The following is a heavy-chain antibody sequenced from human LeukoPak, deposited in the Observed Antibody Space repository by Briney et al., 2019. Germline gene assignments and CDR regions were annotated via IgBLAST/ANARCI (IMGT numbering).Heavy chain of an antibody. CDR2: ISGGGGST. CDR1: GFTFSSYA. CDR3: AKVSSGWPFDY. V-gene: IGHV3-23*01. Sequence: GGSLRLSCAASGFTFSSYAMRWVRQAPGKGLEWVSAISGGGGSTYYADSVKGRFTISRDNSKNTLYLQMNSLRAEDTAVYYCAKVSSGWPFDYWGQGTLVTVSS. J-gene: IGHJ4*02. D-gene: IGHD6-19*01.